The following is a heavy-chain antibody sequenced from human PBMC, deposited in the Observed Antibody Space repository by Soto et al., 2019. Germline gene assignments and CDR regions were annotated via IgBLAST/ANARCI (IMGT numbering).Heavy chain of an antibody. V-gene: IGHV4-30-4*01. J-gene: IGHJ5*02. Sequence: SLTCTVSGGSISSGDYYWSWIRQPPGKGLEWIGYIYYSGNTYCTPSLKSRATISVDTSKNQFSLRLSSVTVTDTAVYYCARQSCTSASCPWGWFDPWGQGTLVTVSS. CDR2: IYYSGNT. CDR3: ARQSCTSASCPWGWFDP. CDR1: GGSISSGDYY. D-gene: IGHD2-2*01.